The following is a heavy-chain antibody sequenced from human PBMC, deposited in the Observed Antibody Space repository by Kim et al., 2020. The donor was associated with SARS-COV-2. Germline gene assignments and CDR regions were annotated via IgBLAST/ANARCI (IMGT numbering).Heavy chain of an antibody. J-gene: IGHJ4*02. CDR3: ARSGGWYTGAFDY. D-gene: IGHD6-19*01. CDR2: INHSGST. Sequence: SETLSLTCAVYGGSFSGYYWSWIRQPPGKGLEWIGEINHSGSTNYNPSLKSRVTISVDTSKNQFSPKLSSVTAADTAVYYCARSGGWYTGAFDYWGQGTLVTVSS. V-gene: IGHV4-34*01. CDR1: GGSFSGYY.